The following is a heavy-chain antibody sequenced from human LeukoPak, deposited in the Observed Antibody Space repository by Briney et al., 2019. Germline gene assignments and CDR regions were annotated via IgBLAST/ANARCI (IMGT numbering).Heavy chain of an antibody. CDR3: ARGLSSSWYWFNT. V-gene: IGHV4-61*02. CDR2: INTSGNI. CDR1: GGSISSESYY. J-gene: IGHJ5*02. Sequence: PSETLSLTCTVSGGSISSESYYWSWIRQPAGKGLEWIGRINTSGNINYNPPLKSRVTLSVDTSNNQFSLKLTSLTAADTAVYYCARGLSSSWYWFNTWGQGTLVTVSS. D-gene: IGHD6-13*01.